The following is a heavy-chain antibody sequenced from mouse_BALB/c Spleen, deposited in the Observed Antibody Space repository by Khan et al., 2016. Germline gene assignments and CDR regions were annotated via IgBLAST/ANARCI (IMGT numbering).Heavy chain of an antibody. J-gene: IGHJ4*01. D-gene: IGHD1-2*01. Sequence: EVQLQESGPGLVKPSQSLSLTCTVTGYSITSDYAWNWIRQFPGNKLEWMGYISYSGSTTYNPSLKSRISITRDTSKNQSFLQLNSVTTEDTATYYCAKGAYGGTYYAMDYWGQGTSVTVSS. V-gene: IGHV3-2*02. CDR3: AKGAYGGTYYAMDY. CDR2: ISYSGST. CDR1: GYSITSDYA.